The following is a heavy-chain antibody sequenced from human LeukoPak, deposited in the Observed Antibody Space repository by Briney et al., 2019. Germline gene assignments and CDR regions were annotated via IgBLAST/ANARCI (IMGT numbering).Heavy chain of an antibody. CDR2: INAGNGNT. J-gene: IGHJ4*02. D-gene: IGHD3-10*01. V-gene: IGHV1-3*01. CDR1: GYTFTSYA. CDR3: ARLWFGELQQIDY. Sequence: ASVKVSCKASGYTFTSYAMHWVRQAPGQRLEWMGWINAGNGNTKYSQKFQGRVTITRDTSASTAYMELSSLRSEDTAVCYCARLWFGELQQIDYWGQGTLVTVSS.